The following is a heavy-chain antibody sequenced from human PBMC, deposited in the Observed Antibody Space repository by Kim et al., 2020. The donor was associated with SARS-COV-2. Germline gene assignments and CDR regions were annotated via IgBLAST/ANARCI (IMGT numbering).Heavy chain of an antibody. CDR3: ARSLVGATGWNAFDI. Sequence: GGSLRLSCAASGFTFSSYSMNWVRQAPGKGLEWVSYISSSSSTIYYADSAKGRFTISRDNAKNSLYLQMNSLRAEDTAVYYCARSLVGATGWNAFDIWGQGTMVTVSS. CDR1: GFTFSSYS. D-gene: IGHD1-26*01. CDR2: ISSSSSTI. V-gene: IGHV3-48*04. J-gene: IGHJ3*02.